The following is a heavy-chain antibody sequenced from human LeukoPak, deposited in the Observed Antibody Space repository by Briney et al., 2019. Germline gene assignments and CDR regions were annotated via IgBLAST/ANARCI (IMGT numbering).Heavy chain of an antibody. CDR1: GFTFSNAW. CDR2: IKSKTDGGTT. Sequence: GGSLRLSCAASGFTFSNAWMSWVRQPPGKGLEWVGRIKSKTDGGTTDSAAPVKARFTISRDDSKNTLYLQMNSLKTEDTAVYYCTTDGCSSTSCYTSAYYYYGMDVWGQGTTVTVSS. CDR3: TTDGCSSTSCYTSAYYYYGMDV. D-gene: IGHD2-2*02. V-gene: IGHV3-15*01. J-gene: IGHJ6*02.